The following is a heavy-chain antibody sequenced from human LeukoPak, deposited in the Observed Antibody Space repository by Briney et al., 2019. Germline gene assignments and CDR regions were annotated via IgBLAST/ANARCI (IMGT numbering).Heavy chain of an antibody. CDR2: ISYDGSNK. V-gene: IGHV3-30*18. Sequence: GGSLRLSCAASGFTFSSYGMHWVRQAPGKGLEWVAVISYDGSNKYYADSVKGRFTISRDNSKNTLYLQMNSLRAEDTAVYYCAKEATTSSSWYFRGQGTLVTVSS. CDR3: AKEATTSSSWYF. J-gene: IGHJ4*02. CDR1: GFTFSSYG. D-gene: IGHD6-13*01.